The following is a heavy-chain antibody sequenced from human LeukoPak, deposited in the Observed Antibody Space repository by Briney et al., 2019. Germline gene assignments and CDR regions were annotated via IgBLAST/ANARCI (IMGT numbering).Heavy chain of an antibody. Sequence: PSETLSLTCTVSGGSISSYYWSWIRQPPGKGLEWIGYIYYSGSTNYNPSLKSRVTISVDTSKNQLSLKLSSVTAADTAVYYCARGVSSWYYYYYMDVWGKGTTVTISS. CDR2: IYYSGST. CDR1: GGSISSYY. J-gene: IGHJ6*03. D-gene: IGHD6-13*01. CDR3: ARGVSSWYYYYYMDV. V-gene: IGHV4-59*01.